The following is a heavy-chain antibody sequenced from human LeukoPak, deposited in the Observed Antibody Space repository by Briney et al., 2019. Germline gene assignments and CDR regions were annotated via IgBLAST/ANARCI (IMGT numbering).Heavy chain of an antibody. CDR2: ISYDGSNK. D-gene: IGHD4-17*01. CDR3: ARENMGDYFSFDY. V-gene: IGHV3-30-3*01. J-gene: IGHJ4*02. Sequence: GGSLRLSRAASGFTFSSYAMHWVRQAPGKGLEWVAVISYDGSNKYYADSVKGRFTISRDNSKNTLYLQMNSLRAEDTAVYYCARENMGDYFSFDYWGQGTLVTVSS. CDR1: GFTFSSYA.